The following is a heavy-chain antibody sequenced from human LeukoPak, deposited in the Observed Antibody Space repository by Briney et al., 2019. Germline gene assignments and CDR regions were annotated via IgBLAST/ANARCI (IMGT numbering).Heavy chain of an antibody. Sequence: PSETLSLTCAVSGYSISSGYYWGWIRQPPGKGLEWIGSIYHSGSTYYNPSLKSRVTISVDTSKNQFSLKLSSMTAADTAVYYCAALSPGSTSSDYWGQGTLVTVSS. CDR3: AALSPGSTSSDY. D-gene: IGHD2-2*01. V-gene: IGHV4-38-2*01. CDR2: IYHSGST. J-gene: IGHJ4*02. CDR1: GYSISSGYY.